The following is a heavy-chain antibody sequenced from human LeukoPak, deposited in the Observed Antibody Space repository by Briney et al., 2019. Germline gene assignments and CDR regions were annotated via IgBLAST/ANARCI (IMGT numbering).Heavy chain of an antibody. CDR1: GGTFSSYA. Sequence: ASVKVSCKASGGTFSSYAISWVRQAPGQGLEWMGGIIPIFGTANYAQKFQGRVTITADESTSTAYMELSSLRSEDTAVYYCARHRRGYSNGPDYYYYYGMDVWGQGTTVTVSS. J-gene: IGHJ6*02. D-gene: IGHD5-18*01. CDR2: IIPIFGTA. CDR3: ARHRRGYSNGPDYYYYYGMDV. V-gene: IGHV1-69*01.